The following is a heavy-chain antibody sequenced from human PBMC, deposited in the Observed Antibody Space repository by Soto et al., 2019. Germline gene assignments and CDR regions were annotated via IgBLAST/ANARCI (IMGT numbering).Heavy chain of an antibody. CDR3: ARGGYYYGMDV. J-gene: IGHJ6*02. CDR2: ISYDGSNK. Sequence: GGSLRLSCAASGFTFSSYGMHWVRQAPGKGLEWVAVISYDGSNKYYADSVKGRFTISRDNSKNTLYLQMSSLRAEDTAVYYCARGGYYYGMDVWGQGTTVTVSS. V-gene: IGHV3-30*03. CDR1: GFTFSSYG.